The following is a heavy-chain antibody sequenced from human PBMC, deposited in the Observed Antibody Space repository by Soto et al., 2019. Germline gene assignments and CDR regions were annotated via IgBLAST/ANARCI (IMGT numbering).Heavy chain of an antibody. CDR3: ARDGRVSFYYYGMDV. Sequence: QVLLVQSGAEVKRPGASVKVSCKASGYTFSNYGITWVRQAPGHGLEWLGWVTAFNGDTNYAQNVQGRVTLTTDTPTETAYMELRSLRPDDTAVYYCARDGRVSFYYYGMDVWGQGTTVIVSS. V-gene: IGHV1-18*01. J-gene: IGHJ6*02. CDR1: GYTFSNYG. CDR2: VTAFNGDT.